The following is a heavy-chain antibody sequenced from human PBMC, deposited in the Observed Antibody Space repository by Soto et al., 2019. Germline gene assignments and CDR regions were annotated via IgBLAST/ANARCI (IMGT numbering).Heavy chain of an antibody. D-gene: IGHD5-18*01. Sequence: QVQLQESGPGLVKPSEILSLTCTVSGGSVSSGSYYWSWIRQPPGKGLEWIGYIYYSGSTNYNPSLKSRVTISVDTSKNQFSLNLSSVTAADTAVYYCARDRGALWLRYWGQGTLVTVSS. CDR2: IYYSGST. V-gene: IGHV4-61*01. J-gene: IGHJ4*02. CDR3: ARDRGALWLRY. CDR1: GGSVSSGSYY.